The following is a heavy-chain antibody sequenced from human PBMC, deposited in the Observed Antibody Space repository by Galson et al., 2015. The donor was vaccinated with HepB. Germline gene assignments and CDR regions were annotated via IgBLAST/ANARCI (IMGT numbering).Heavy chain of an antibody. J-gene: IGHJ3*02. CDR3: ARDRRYYDSSGYYFRAFDI. CDR2: IYYSGST. Sequence: LSLTCTVSGGSISSYYWSWIRQPPGKGLEWIGYIYYSGSTNYNPSLKSRVTISVDTSKNQFSLKLSSVTAADTAVYYCARDRRYYDSSGYYFRAFDIWGQGTMVAVSS. V-gene: IGHV4-59*01. D-gene: IGHD3-22*01. CDR1: GGSISSYY.